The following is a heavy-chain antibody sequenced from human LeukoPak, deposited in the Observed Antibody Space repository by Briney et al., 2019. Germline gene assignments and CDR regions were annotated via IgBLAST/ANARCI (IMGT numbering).Heavy chain of an antibody. CDR1: GFSFSSYN. CDR3: AKSMTTVTTGDAFDI. CDR2: ISGSGGST. J-gene: IGHJ3*02. D-gene: IGHD4-17*01. Sequence: PTGGSLRLSCAASGFSFSSYNMNWVRQAPGKGLEWVSAISGSGGSTYYADSVKGRFTISRDNSKNTLYLQMNSLRAEDTAVYYCAKSMTTVTTGDAFDIWGQGTMVTVSS. V-gene: IGHV3-23*01.